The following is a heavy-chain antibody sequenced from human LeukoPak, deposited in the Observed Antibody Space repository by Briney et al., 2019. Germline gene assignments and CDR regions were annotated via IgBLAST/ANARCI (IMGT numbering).Heavy chain of an antibody. D-gene: IGHD3-10*01. Sequence: ASETLSLTCTVSGGSISSYFWSWIRQPPGKGLEWIGYIYYSGSTNYNPSLKSRVTISVDTSKNQFSLKLSSVTAADTAVYYCARGYSYGSGVRYWGQGTLVTVSS. J-gene: IGHJ4*02. CDR3: ARGYSYGSGVRY. CDR1: GGSISSYF. V-gene: IGHV4-59*01. CDR2: IYYSGST.